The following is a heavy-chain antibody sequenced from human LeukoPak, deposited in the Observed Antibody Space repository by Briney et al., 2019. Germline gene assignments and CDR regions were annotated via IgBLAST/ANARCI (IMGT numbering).Heavy chain of an antibody. D-gene: IGHD3-22*01. CDR2: IYYSGST. V-gene: IGHV4-30-4*01. Sequence: SQTLSLTCTVSGGSLSSSDHYWSWIRQPPGKGLEWIAYIYYSGSTYYNPSLKSRVSISVDTSKNQFSLKLNSVTAADTAVYYCASRGSSMGYYYGNLDYWGQGTLVTVSS. J-gene: IGHJ4*02. CDR1: GGSLSSSDHY. CDR3: ASRGSSMGYYYGNLDY.